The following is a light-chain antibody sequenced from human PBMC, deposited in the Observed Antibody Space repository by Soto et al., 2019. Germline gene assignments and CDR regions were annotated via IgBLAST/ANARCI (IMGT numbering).Light chain of an antibody. V-gene: IGKV3-20*01. CDR2: GAS. CDR1: QSVSSSR. Sequence: EIVLTQSPGTLSLSPGERATLSCRASQSVSSSRLAWYRQKPGQAPRLPIYGASSRATGIPDRFSGSGSGTDSTLTISRLEPEDFAVYYCQQYGSSLWTFGQGTKVDIK. CDR3: QQYGSSLWT. J-gene: IGKJ1*01.